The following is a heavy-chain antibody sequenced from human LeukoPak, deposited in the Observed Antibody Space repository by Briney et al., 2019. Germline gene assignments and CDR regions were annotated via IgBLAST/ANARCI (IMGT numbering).Heavy chain of an antibody. CDR3: SSWDYDSGSGAFDI. D-gene: IGHD3-22*01. CDR1: GGSISSSSYY. Sequence: SETLSLTCTVSGGSISSSSYYWGWIRQPPGKGLEWIGSIYYGGSTYSNPSLKSRVTISVDTSKNQFSLKLSSVTAADTAVYYCSSWDYDSGSGAFDIWGQGTMVTVSS. J-gene: IGHJ3*02. V-gene: IGHV4-39*07. CDR2: IYYGGST.